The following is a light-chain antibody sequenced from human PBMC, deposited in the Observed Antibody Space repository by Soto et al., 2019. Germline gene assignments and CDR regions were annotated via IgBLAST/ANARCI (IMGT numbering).Light chain of an antibody. V-gene: IGLV1-40*01. CDR1: TSNIGEGYD. Sequence: QSVLTQPPSVSGAPGQRVTISCTGSTSNIGEGYDVHWYQQLPGTAPKLLIYANRNRPSGVPDRFSGSKSGSSASLAITGLQLEDEAHYYCQSYDTRLSVVFGGGTKLTVL. J-gene: IGLJ2*01. CDR3: QSYDTRLSVV. CDR2: ANR.